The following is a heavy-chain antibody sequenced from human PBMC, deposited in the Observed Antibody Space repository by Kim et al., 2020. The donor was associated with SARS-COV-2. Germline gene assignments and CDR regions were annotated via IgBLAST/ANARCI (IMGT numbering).Heavy chain of an antibody. CDR1: GFTFSSYA. CDR3: ARTLSGSYYYGMDV. J-gene: IGHJ6*02. V-gene: IGHV3-30-3*01. CDR2: ISYDGSNK. Sequence: GGSLRLSCAASGFTFSSYAMHWVRQAPGKGLEWVAVISYDGSNKYYADSVKGRFTISRDNSKNTLYLQMNSLRAEDTAVYYCARTLSGSYYYGMDVWGQGPTLTVSS. D-gene: IGHD1-26*01.